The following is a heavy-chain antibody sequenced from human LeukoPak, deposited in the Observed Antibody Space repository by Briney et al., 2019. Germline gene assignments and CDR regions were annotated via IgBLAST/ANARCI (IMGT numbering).Heavy chain of an antibody. J-gene: IGHJ4*02. CDR2: IHPGDSDT. D-gene: IGHD3-10*01. V-gene: IGHV5-51*01. CDR1: GYSFASYW. CDR3: ARRGEGPIGGIGY. Sequence: GESLKISGKASGYSFASYWIGWVRQMPGKGLEWMGIIHPGDSDTRYSPSFQGQVTISAEKSISTAYLQWSSLKASDTAMYYCARRGEGPIGGIGYWGQGTLVTVSS.